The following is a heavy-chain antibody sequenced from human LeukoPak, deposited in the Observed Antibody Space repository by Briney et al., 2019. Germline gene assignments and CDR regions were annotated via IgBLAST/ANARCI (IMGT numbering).Heavy chain of an antibody. D-gene: IGHD2-2*01. V-gene: IGHV1-18*01. Sequence: ASVKVSCKASGYTFTSYGISWVRQAPGQGLEWMGWISAYNGNTNYAQKFQGRVTMTRDTSISTAYMELSRLRSDDTAVYYCAREGRSTLNWFDPWGQGTLVTVSS. CDR1: GYTFTSYG. CDR2: ISAYNGNT. CDR3: AREGRSTLNWFDP. J-gene: IGHJ5*02.